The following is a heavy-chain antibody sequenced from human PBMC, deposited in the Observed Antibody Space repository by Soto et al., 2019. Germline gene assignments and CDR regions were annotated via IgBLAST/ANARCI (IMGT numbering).Heavy chain of an antibody. CDR3: AKDISGRGSVYYYYGMDV. J-gene: IGHJ6*02. Sequence: EEQLVESGGGLVQPGRSLRLSCAASGFIFDDYAMHWVRRPPGKGLAWVSGISWNSGSIGYADSMKARFTISRDNDKKSLYLQMSSLRAEDTALYYCAKDISGRGSVYYYYGMDVWGQGTTVPVSS. CDR2: ISWNSGSI. V-gene: IGHV3-9*01. D-gene: IGHD1-26*01. CDR1: GFIFDDYA.